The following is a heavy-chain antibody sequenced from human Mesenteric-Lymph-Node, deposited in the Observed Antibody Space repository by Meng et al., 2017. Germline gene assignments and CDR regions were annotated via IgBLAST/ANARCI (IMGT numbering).Heavy chain of an antibody. V-gene: IGHV3-48*03. CDR2: ISSTSSAT. CDR3: ARAITGPDY. J-gene: IGHJ4*02. D-gene: IGHD1-1*01. Sequence: GGSLRLSCSASEFTFSSYEMNWVRQAPGEGLEWLSYISSTSSATYYADSVRGRFTVSRDNAANSLYLQMNGLRVDDTAVYYCARAITGPDYWGQGTLVTVSS. CDR1: EFTFSSYE.